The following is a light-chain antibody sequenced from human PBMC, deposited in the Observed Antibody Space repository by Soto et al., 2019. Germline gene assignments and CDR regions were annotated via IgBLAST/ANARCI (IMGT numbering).Light chain of an antibody. V-gene: IGKV3-15*01. CDR2: GAS. CDR1: QSISSN. J-gene: IGKJ4*01. CDR3: KQYNNWPPLT. Sequence: EILMTQSPATLSVSPGERATLSCRASQSISSNLTWYQQKPGQAPRLLIYGASTRATGIPARFSGSGSGTEFTLTISSLQSEDFAFYYCKQYNNWPPLTFGGGTKVEIK.